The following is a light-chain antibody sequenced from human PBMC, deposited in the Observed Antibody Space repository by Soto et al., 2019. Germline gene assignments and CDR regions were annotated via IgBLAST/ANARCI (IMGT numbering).Light chain of an antibody. Sequence: QSVLTQPPSASGTPGQRVTISCSGRSSNIGSNTVNWYQQLPGTAPKLLIYTISQRPSGVPDRFSGSKSGTSASLAISGLQSEDEDDYYCAAWDDSLDGVVFGGGTKLTVL. CDR1: SSNIGSNT. CDR3: AAWDDSLDGVV. J-gene: IGLJ2*01. V-gene: IGLV1-44*01. CDR2: TIS.